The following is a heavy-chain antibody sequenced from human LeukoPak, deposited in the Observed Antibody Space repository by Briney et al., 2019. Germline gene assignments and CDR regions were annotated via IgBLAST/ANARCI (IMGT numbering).Heavy chain of an antibody. J-gene: IGHJ4*02. V-gene: IGHV1-2*02. Sequence: GASVKVSCKASGYTFTGYYMHWVRQAPGQGLEWMGWINPNSGGTNYAQKFQGRVTMTRDTSISTAYMELSRLRSDDTAVYYCARDPSDRQILWFGETIDANLDYWGQGTLVTVSS. D-gene: IGHD3-10*01. CDR2: INPNSGGT. CDR3: ARDPSDRQILWFGETIDANLDY. CDR1: GYTFTGYY.